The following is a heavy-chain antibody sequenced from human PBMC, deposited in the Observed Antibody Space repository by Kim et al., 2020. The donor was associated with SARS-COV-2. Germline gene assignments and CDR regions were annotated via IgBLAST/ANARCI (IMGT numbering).Heavy chain of an antibody. J-gene: IGHJ6*02. CDR1: GHTVTELL. Sequence: ASVKVSCKVPGHTVTELLMTWVRQAPGKGLEWMGGFDPENGKKIYAQMFQGRATMTEDTSTETVYMELSSLRSEDTAIYYCVTDGIRGIMDHYYYGMDVWGQGTTVIVSS. CDR3: VTDGIRGIMDHYYYGMDV. V-gene: IGHV1-24*01. D-gene: IGHD3-10*01. CDR2: FDPENGKK.